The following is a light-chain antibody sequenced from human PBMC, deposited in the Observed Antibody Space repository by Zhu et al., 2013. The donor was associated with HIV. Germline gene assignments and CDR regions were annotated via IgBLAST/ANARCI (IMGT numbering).Light chain of an antibody. V-gene: IGKV1-9*01. CDR1: QGITSY. J-gene: IGKJ4*01. Sequence: DIQLTQSPSFLSASVGDRVTLACRASQGITSYLAWYQQKPGKAPKLLIYAASTLQSGVPSRFSGSGSGTEFTLTISSLQPEDFATYYCQHLNSYPFTFGGGTKLEIK. CDR3: QHLNSYPFT. CDR2: AAS.